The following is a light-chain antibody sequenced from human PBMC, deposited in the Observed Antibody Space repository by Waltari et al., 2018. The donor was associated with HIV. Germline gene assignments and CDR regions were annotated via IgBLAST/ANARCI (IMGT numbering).Light chain of an antibody. Sequence: EIVMTQSPDTLSVSSGARVTLTCRASQSANRNLAWHQQRPSQATTLLIYDASARATGLPARFSGSGSGTEFTLTITSLQAEDFAGYFCQQYNKWAWTFGQWTKVEIE. J-gene: IGKJ1*01. CDR3: QQYNKWAWT. CDR2: DAS. V-gene: IGKV3-15*01. CDR1: QSANRN.